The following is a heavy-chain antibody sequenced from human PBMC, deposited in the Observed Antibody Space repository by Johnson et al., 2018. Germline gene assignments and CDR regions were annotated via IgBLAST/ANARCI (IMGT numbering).Heavy chain of an antibody. CDR2: ISSSGNTR. D-gene: IGHD4-17*01. V-gene: IGHV3-11*04. CDR3: AGGEVTMTTMHH. CDR1: GFTFSDYY. J-gene: IGHJ1*01. Sequence: QVQLVESGGGLVKPGESLRLSCAASGFTFSDYYISWIRQAPGKGLELVSYISSSGNTRYYADSVKGRFTISRDNARNSLSLQMNSLRVEDTAVYYCAGGEVTMTTMHHWGQGTLVTVSS.